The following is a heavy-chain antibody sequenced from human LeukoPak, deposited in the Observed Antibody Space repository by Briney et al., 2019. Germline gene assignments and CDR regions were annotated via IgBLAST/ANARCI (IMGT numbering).Heavy chain of an antibody. CDR1: GGSFSGYY. Sequence: PSETLSLTCAVYGGSFSGYYWSWIRQPPGKGLEWIGEINHSGSTNYNPSLKSRVTISVDTSKNQFSLKLSSVTAADTAVYYCARGLNGSGSYYYFDYWGQGTLVTVSS. J-gene: IGHJ4*02. CDR2: INHSGST. CDR3: ARGLNGSGSYYYFDY. V-gene: IGHV4-34*01. D-gene: IGHD3-10*01.